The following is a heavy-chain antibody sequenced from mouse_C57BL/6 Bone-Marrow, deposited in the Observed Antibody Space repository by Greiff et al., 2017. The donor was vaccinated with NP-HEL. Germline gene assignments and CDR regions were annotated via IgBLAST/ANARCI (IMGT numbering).Heavy chain of an antibody. J-gene: IGHJ4*01. Sequence: EVMLVESGPGLAKPSQTLSLSCSATGYSITSDYWNWIRKFPGNKLEYMGYISHSGSTYYNPSLKSRNSITRDTSKNQYYLQLNSVNTEDTATYYCARSSYDYDEVYYAMDYWGQGTSVTVSS. CDR3: ARSSYDYDEVYYAMDY. V-gene: IGHV3-8*01. CDR2: ISHSGST. CDR1: GYSITSDY. D-gene: IGHD2-4*01.